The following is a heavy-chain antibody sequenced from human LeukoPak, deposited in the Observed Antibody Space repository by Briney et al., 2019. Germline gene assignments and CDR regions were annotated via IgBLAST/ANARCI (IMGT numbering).Heavy chain of an antibody. D-gene: IGHD2-2*02. J-gene: IGHJ1*01. Sequence: PSETLSLTCTVSGGSISSSSYYWGWIRQPPGKGLEWIGSIYYSGSTYYNPSLKSRVAISVDTSKNQFSLKLSSVTAADTAVYYCASWCSSTSCYRGAEYFQHWGQGTLVTVSS. CDR2: IYYSGST. V-gene: IGHV4-39*01. CDR1: GGSISSSSYY. CDR3: ASWCSSTSCYRGAEYFQH.